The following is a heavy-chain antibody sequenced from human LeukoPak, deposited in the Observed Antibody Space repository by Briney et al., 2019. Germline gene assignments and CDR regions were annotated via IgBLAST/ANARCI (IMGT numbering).Heavy chain of an antibody. Sequence: GGSLRLSCTASGFTFGDYAMSWFRQAPGKGLEWVGFVRSKAYGGTTEYAASVKGRFNISREDSRSIAYLQMNSLTTEDTAVYFCTRDREYGDPPRTLVYWGQGTRVTVSS. CDR3: TRDREYGDPPRTLVY. D-gene: IGHD4-17*01. CDR2: VRSKAYGGTT. V-gene: IGHV3-49*03. J-gene: IGHJ4*02. CDR1: GFTFGDYA.